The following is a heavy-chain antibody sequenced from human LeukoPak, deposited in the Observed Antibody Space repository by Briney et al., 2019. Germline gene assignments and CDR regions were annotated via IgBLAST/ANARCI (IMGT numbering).Heavy chain of an antibody. D-gene: IGHD6-19*01. J-gene: IGHJ4*02. CDR2: ISACNGNT. CDR3: AREGSGWYGHYFDY. CDR1: GYTFTSYG. Sequence: GSSVKVSCKASGYTFTSYGISWVRQAPGQGLEWMGWISACNGNTNYAQKLQGRVTMTTDTSTSTAYMELRSLRSDDTAVYYCAREGSGWYGHYFDYWGQGTLVTVSS. V-gene: IGHV1-18*01.